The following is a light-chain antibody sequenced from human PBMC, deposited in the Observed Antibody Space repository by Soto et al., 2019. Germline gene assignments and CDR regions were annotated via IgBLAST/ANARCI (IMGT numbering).Light chain of an antibody. J-gene: IGKJ5*01. Sequence: EIVLTQSPGTLSLSPGERATLSCRASQNIRNSYLAWYQQKPGLAPRLLIYGASSRATGIPDRFSGSGSGTDFTLTISGLEPEDFAVFYCQQYDDSPITFGQGTRLEIK. CDR2: GAS. CDR1: QNIRNSY. CDR3: QQYDDSPIT. V-gene: IGKV3-20*01.